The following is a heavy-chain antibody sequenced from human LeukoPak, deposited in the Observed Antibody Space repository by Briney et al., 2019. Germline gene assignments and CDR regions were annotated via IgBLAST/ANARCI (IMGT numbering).Heavy chain of an antibody. CDR3: ARERARTPYFDY. CDR1: GYTLTSYG. D-gene: IGHD6-6*01. CDR2: ISAYNGNT. V-gene: IGHV1-18*01. Sequence: ASVNVSFKASGYTLTSYGISWVRQAPGQGLEGMGWISAYNGNTNYAQKLQGRVTMTTDTSTSTAYMELRSLRSDDTAVYYCARERARTPYFDYWGQGTLVTVSS. J-gene: IGHJ4*02.